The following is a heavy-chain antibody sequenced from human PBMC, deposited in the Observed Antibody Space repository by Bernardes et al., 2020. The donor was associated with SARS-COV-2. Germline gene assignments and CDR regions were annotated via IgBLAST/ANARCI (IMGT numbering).Heavy chain of an antibody. CDR1: GFIFKSSA. CDR2: IGGSGSGPT. J-gene: IGHJ2*01. Sequence: GGALRLTCAASGFIFKSSALSWVRQAPGPGLGWVASIGGSGSGPTSYADSVRGRFTISRDNSRNALFLQMNSLRAADTAVYSCAKDRYTPLVRPTWFFDFWGRGTLVTAS. V-gene: IGHV3-23*05. D-gene: IGHD1-26*01. CDR3: AKDRYTPLVRPTWFFDF.